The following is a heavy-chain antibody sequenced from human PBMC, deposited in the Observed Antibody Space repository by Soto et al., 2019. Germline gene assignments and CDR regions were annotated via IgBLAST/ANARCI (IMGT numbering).Heavy chain of an antibody. J-gene: IGHJ4*02. V-gene: IGHV4-39*01. CDR2: IYYSGST. CDR3: ARRGGYSYVFDY. Sequence: QLQLQESGPGLVKPSETLSLTCTVSGGSISSSSYYWGWIRQPPGKGLEWIGSIYYSGSTYYNPSLKSRVXRXVXXSQHQFSLKLSSVTAADTAVYYCARRGGYSYVFDYWGQGTLVTVSS. D-gene: IGHD5-18*01. CDR1: GGSISSSSYY.